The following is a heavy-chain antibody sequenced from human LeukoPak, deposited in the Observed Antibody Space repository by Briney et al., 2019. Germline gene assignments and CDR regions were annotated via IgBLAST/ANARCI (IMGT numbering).Heavy chain of an antibody. V-gene: IGHV3-48*03. CDR3: ARNGENPLDFDY. D-gene: IGHD4-17*01. CDR2: ISSSGSTI. CDR1: GFTFSSYE. J-gene: IGHJ4*02. Sequence: PGGSLRLSCAASGFTFSSYEMNWVRQAPGKGLEWVSYISSSGSTIYYADSVKGRFTISRDNAKNSLYLQMNSLRAEDTAVYYCARNGENPLDFDYWGQGTLVTVSS.